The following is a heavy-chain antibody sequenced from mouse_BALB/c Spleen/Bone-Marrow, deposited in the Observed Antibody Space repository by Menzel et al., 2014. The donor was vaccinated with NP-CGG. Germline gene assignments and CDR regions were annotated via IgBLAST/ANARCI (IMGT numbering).Heavy chain of an antibody. CDR1: GYTFTSYV. CDR3: AKGGNYRYDFDY. D-gene: IGHD2-14*01. Sequence: VQLQQSGPELVKPGASVKVSCKASGYTFTSYVMHWVKQKPGQGLEWIGYINPYNDGTKYNEKFKGMATLTSDRSSSPAYMELSSLTSEDSAVYYCAKGGNYRYDFDYWGQGTTLTVSS. CDR2: INPYNDGT. J-gene: IGHJ2*01. V-gene: IGHV1-14*01.